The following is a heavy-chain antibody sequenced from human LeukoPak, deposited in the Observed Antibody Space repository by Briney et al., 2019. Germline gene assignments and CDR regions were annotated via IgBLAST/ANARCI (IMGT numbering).Heavy chain of an antibody. CDR3: ATDILTGSTYYYYYYGMDV. Sequence: GGSLRPSCAASGFTFSSYSMNWVRQAPGKGLELVSSISSSSSYIYYADSVKGRFTISRDNAKNSLYLQMNSLRAEDTAVYYCATDILTGSTYYYYYYGMDVWGQGTTVTVSS. V-gene: IGHV3-21*01. D-gene: IGHD3-9*01. J-gene: IGHJ6*02. CDR1: GFTFSSYS. CDR2: ISSSSSYI.